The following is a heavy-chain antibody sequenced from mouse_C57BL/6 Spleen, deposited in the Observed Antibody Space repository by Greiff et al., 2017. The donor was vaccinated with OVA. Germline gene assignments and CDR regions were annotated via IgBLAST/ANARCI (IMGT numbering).Heavy chain of an antibody. CDR2: IYPGAGDT. D-gene: IGHD2-1*01. Sequence: VQLQESGAELVKPGASVKIPCKASGYAFSSYWMHWVKPRPGQGLEWIGQIYPGAGDTNYNGKFKGKATLTADKSASTAYMQLSSLTSEDSAVYFCALYGKFVAMDFWGQGTSVTVSS. CDR3: ALYGKFVAMDF. V-gene: IGHV1-80*01. CDR1: GYAFSSYW. J-gene: IGHJ4*01.